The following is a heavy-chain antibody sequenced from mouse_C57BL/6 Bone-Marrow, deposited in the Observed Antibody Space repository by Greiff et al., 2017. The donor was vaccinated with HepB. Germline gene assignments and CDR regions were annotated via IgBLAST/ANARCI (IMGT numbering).Heavy chain of an antibody. J-gene: IGHJ2*01. V-gene: IGHV1-82*01. Sequence: VQLQQSGPELVKPGASVKLSCKASGYAFSSSWMNWVKQRPGKGLEWIGRIYPGDGDTNYNGKFKGKATLTADKASSTAYMQLSSLTSEDSAVYFCARATTVVATGPFDYWGQGTTLTVSS. CDR2: IYPGDGDT. CDR3: ARATTVVATGPFDY. CDR1: GYAFSSSW. D-gene: IGHD1-1*01.